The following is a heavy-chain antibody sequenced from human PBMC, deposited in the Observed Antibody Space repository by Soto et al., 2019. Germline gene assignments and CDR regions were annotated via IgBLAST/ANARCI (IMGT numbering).Heavy chain of an antibody. CDR1: GFTFTDYC. Sequence: EVQLAESGGGLVQPGGSLRLSCATSGFTFTDYCMHWVRQAPGKGLVWVSRINGNGRATDYADSVKGRFIISRDNANNTMHLQMTSLRAEYTAIYYCARALYQVYREMAVGGQGTTVIVSS. J-gene: IGHJ6*02. CDR3: ARALYQVYREMAV. D-gene: IGHD1-20*01. V-gene: IGHV3-74*01. CDR2: INGNGRAT.